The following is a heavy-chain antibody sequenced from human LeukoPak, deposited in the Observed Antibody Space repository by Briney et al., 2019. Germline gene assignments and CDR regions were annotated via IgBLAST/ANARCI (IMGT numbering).Heavy chain of an antibody. Sequence: GGSLRLSCAASGFTFRSHAMTWVRQAPGKGLEWVSAISISGDKTYYTDSVKGRFTISRDNSKNTAYLQMSSLRPDDTAVYYCAKEIRPNDYWGQGTLVTVSS. CDR1: GFTFRSHA. D-gene: IGHD4-17*01. CDR3: AKEIRPNDY. J-gene: IGHJ4*02. V-gene: IGHV3-23*01. CDR2: ISISGDKT.